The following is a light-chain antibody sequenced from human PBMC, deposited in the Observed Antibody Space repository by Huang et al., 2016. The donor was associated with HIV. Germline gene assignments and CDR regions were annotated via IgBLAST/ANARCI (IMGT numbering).Light chain of an antibody. CDR3: QQYGTSLHT. V-gene: IGKV3-20*01. Sequence: EIVLTQSPGILSLSPGERATLSCRASQTISSSYLAWYQQKPGQAPRLLIYGTSTRATDIPDRFSGSGSGADFTLTINTLEPEDFAAYYCQQYGTSLHTFGQGTKLEI. CDR1: QTISSSY. J-gene: IGKJ2*01. CDR2: GTS.